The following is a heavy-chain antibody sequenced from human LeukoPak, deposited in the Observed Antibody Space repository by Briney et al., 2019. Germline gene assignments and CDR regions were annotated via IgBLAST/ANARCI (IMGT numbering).Heavy chain of an antibody. CDR3: AREDTAMVSYY. J-gene: IGHJ4*02. CDR2: IIPIFGTA. D-gene: IGHD5-18*01. CDR1: GYTFTSYG. V-gene: IGHV1-69*13. Sequence: SVTVSFKSSGYTFTSYGISWVRQAPGKGLEWMGGIIPIFGTANYAQKFQGRVTITADESTSTAYMELSSLRSEDTAVYYCAREDTAMVSYYWGQGTLVTVSS.